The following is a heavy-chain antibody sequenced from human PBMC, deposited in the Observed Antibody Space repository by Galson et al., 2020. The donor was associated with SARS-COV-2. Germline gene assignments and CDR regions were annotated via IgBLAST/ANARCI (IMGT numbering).Heavy chain of an antibody. J-gene: IGHJ2*01. CDR3: ARPYSGSYSSYFDL. D-gene: IGHD1-26*01. V-gene: IGHV3-30*03. CDR1: GFTFSSYG. Sequence: GSLRLSCAASGFTFSSYGMHWVRQAPGKGLEWVAVISYDGSNKYYADSVKGRFTISRDNSKNTLYLQMNSLRAEDTAVYYCARPYSGSYSSYFDLWGRGTLVTVSS. CDR2: ISYDGSNK.